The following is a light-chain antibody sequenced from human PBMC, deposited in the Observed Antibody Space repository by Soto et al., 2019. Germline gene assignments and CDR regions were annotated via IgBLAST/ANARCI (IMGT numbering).Light chain of an antibody. CDR1: QSINDDF. J-gene: IGKJ4*01. V-gene: IGKV3-20*01. CDR2: VAS. Sequence: IVLTQSPGTLSLSPGETATPSCRASQSINDDFLAWYQQRPGQAPRLLIYVASFRATGIPDRFSGSGSGTEFTLTISRLEPEDSAVYFCQQYGRSPLTFGGGTKV. CDR3: QQYGRSPLT.